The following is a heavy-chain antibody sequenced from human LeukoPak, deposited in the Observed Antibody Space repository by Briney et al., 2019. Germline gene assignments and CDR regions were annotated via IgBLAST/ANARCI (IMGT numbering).Heavy chain of an antibody. D-gene: IGHD5-18*01. V-gene: IGHV3-53*01. CDR2: IYSGGFT. CDR3: ASGKATAMAQGY. Sequence: GGSLRLSCAASGFTVSSNYMSWVRQAPGQGLEWVSGIYSGGFTDYADSVKGRFTISRDNSKNTLYLQMNSLRAEDTAVYYCASGKATAMAQGYWGQGTLVTVSS. J-gene: IGHJ4*02. CDR1: GFTVSSNY.